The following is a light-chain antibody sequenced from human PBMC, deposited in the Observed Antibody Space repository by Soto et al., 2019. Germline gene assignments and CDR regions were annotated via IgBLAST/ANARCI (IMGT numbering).Light chain of an antibody. CDR1: QSVSSY. CDR2: DAS. CDR3: QQRSDWPPDT. Sequence: VVPRSPGTVSLSPGERATLSGRGSQSVSSYLAWYQQKPGQAPRLLIYDASNRATGIPARFSGSGSGTDFTLTISSLEPEDFAVYYCQQRSDWPPDTFGQGTRLEI. V-gene: IGKV3-11*01. J-gene: IGKJ5*01.